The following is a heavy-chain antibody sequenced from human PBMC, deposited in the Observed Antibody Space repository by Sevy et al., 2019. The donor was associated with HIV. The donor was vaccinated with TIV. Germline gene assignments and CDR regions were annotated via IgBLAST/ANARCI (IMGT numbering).Heavy chain of an antibody. CDR3: ARYEEDTTLVNAFDI. D-gene: IGHD5-18*01. CDR2: ISNSGTYI. Sequence: GGSLRLSCAASGLTFSNYIINWVRQAPGKGLEWVSSISNSGTYIYYADSVKGRFTISRDNAKNSLYLQMNSLRAEDTAVYYCARYEEDTTLVNAFDIWGQWTMVTVSS. V-gene: IGHV3-21*01. J-gene: IGHJ3*02. CDR1: GLTFSNYI.